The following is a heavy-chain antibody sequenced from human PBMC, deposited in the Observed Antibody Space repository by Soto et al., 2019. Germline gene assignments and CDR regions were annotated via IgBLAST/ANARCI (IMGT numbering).Heavy chain of an antibody. CDR3: AKRRNIGNYYHFDQ. V-gene: IGHV3-23*01. CDR1: GFTFSNYA. D-gene: IGHD1-26*01. CDR2: VRNSGDGT. Sequence: EVQLLESGGGLVQPGSSLRLSCAASGFTFSNYAMSWVRQAPGKGLEWVSAVRNSGDGTYYADSVKGRFSISRDNSKNSLYLQLRSMRADDTAMYFCAKRRNIGNYYHFDQWGQGTLITVSS. J-gene: IGHJ4*02.